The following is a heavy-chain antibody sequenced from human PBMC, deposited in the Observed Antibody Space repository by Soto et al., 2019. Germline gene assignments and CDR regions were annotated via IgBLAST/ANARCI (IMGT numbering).Heavy chain of an antibody. V-gene: IGHV3-23*01. CDR3: AKDFHLYGDYSPPHLLDY. Sequence: VQTGGSLRLSCAASGFTFSSYAMSWVRQAPGKGLEWVSAISGSGGSTYYADSVKGRFTISRDNSKNTLYLQMNSLRAEDTAVYYCAKDFHLYGDYSPPHLLDYWGQGTLVTVSS. CDR2: ISGSGGST. J-gene: IGHJ4*02. D-gene: IGHD4-17*01. CDR1: GFTFSSYA.